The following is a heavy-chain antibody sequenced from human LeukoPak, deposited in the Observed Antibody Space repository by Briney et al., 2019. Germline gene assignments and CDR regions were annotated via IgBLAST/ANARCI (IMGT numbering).Heavy chain of an antibody. V-gene: IGHV4-59*01. CDR1: GGSISSYY. CDR2: TYYSGST. Sequence: SETLSLTCTVSGGSISSYYWSWIRQPPGKGLEWIGYTYYSGSTNYNPSLKSRVTISVDTSKNQFSLKLSSVTAADTAVYYCARGLTTTVTRHYYYYYMDVWGKGTTVTVSS. J-gene: IGHJ6*03. D-gene: IGHD4-11*01. CDR3: ARGLTTTVTRHYYYYYMDV.